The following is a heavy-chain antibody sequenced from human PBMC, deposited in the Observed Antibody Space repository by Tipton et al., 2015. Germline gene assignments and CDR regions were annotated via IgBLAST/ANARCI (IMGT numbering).Heavy chain of an antibody. CDR1: GGSFSGYT. D-gene: IGHD3-22*01. CDR3: AREVWYNDSTGYDY. Sequence: LRLSCAVYGGSFSGYTWHWIRQPPGKGLEWIGEIHHGGSTNYNPSLKSRVTMSVDTSKNQFSLHLSSVTAADTAVYYCAREVWYNDSTGYDYWGQGTLVTVSS. CDR2: IHHGGST. V-gene: IGHV4-34*01. J-gene: IGHJ4*02.